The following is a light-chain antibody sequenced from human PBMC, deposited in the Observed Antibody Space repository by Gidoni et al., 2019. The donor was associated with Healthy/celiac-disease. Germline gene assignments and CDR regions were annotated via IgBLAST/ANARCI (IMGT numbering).Light chain of an antibody. CDR1: QSVSSN. Sequence: EIAMTKSPATLSVSPGERATLSCRASQSVSSNLAWYQQKPGQAPRLHIYGASTRATGIPARFSGSGSGTEFTLTISSLQSEDFAVYYCQQYNNWWTFGQGTKVEIK. J-gene: IGKJ1*01. V-gene: IGKV3-15*01. CDR2: GAS. CDR3: QQYNNWWT.